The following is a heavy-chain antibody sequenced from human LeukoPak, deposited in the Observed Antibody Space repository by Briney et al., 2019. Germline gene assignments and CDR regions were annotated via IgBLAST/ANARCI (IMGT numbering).Heavy chain of an antibody. CDR3: ARAPDSSGWHFDY. Sequence: AGGSLRLSCATSGFIFRNYWMTWVRQAPGKGLEWVASITHDGSDKYYVDSVKGRFIISRDNGDNSLYLQMDSLRVADTALYYCARAPDSSGWHFDYWGHGTLVGVSS. CDR2: ITHDGSDK. D-gene: IGHD3-22*01. CDR1: GFIFRNYW. V-gene: IGHV3-7*01. J-gene: IGHJ4*01.